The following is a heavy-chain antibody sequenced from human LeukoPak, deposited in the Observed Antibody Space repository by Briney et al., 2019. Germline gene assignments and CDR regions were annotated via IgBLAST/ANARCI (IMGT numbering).Heavy chain of an antibody. J-gene: IGHJ3*02. V-gene: IGHV3-21*04. CDR3: ARGVGYCSSTSCEDAFDI. CDR1: GFTFSSYS. CDR2: ISSSSSYI. D-gene: IGHD2-2*01. Sequence: GGSLRLSCAASGFTFSSYSMNWVRQAPGKGLEWVSSISSSSSYIYYADSVKGRFTISRDNSKNTLYLQMNSLRAEDTAVYYCARGVGYCSSTSCEDAFDIWGQGTMVTVSS.